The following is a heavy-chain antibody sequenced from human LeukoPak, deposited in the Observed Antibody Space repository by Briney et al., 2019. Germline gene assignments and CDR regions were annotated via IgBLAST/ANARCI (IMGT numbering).Heavy chain of an antibody. Sequence: PGRSLRLSCAASGFTFSSYAMHWVRQAPGKGLEWVAVMSYDGINKYYADSVKGRFTISRDNSKNTLYLQMNSLRAEDTAVYYCARAMSRVLRFLEWLLDLDYWGQGTLVTVSS. CDR1: GFTFSSYA. D-gene: IGHD3-3*01. CDR2: MSYDGINK. J-gene: IGHJ4*02. V-gene: IGHV3-30-3*01. CDR3: ARAMSRVLRFLEWLLDLDY.